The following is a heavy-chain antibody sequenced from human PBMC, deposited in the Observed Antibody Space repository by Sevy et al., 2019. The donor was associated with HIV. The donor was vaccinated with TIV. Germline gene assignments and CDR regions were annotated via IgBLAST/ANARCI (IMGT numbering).Heavy chain of an antibody. CDR2: IYPGDSDI. CDR1: GYNFTNFW. CDR3: ERHGPAQAAPLLDLIPGASYYGVDV. D-gene: IGHD2-2*01. J-gene: IGHJ6*02. Sequence: GESLKISCKGSGYNFTNFWLAWVRQMPGKGLEWMGFIYPGDSDIRHSPSFQGQVTISVDKSVSTAYWEWGSLRASDSAMYLCERHGPAQAAPLLDLIPGASYYGVDVWGQGPTVTVSS. V-gene: IGHV5-51*01.